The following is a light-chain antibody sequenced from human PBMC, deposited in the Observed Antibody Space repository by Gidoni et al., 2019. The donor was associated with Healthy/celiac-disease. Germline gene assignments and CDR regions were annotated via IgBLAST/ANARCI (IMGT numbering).Light chain of an antibody. CDR1: QSISSW. Sequence: DIQMPHSPSTLSASVGDRVTITCRASQSISSWFAWYQQKPGKAPKLLIYDASSLESGVPSRFSGSGSGTEFTLTISSLQPDDFATYYCQQYNSYSWTFGQGTKVEIK. V-gene: IGKV1-5*01. J-gene: IGKJ1*01. CDR2: DAS. CDR3: QQYNSYSWT.